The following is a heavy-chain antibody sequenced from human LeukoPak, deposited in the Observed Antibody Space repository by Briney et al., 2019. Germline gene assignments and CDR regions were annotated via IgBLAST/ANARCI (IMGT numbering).Heavy chain of an antibody. D-gene: IGHD3-22*01. V-gene: IGHV3-23*01. Sequence: GGSLRLSCAASGFTFSSYAMSWVRQAPGKGLEWVSAISGSGGSTYYADSVKGRFTISRDNSKNTLYLQMNSLRAEDRAVYYCAKDIFDSSGPLDYWGQGTLVTVSS. CDR1: GFTFSSYA. J-gene: IGHJ4*02. CDR2: ISGSGGST. CDR3: AKDIFDSSGPLDY.